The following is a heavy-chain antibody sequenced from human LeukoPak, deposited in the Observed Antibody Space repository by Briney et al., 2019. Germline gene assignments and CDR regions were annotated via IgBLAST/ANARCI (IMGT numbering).Heavy chain of an antibody. J-gene: IGHJ6*03. D-gene: IGHD3-10*01. CDR3: ARDVYYYGSGSYYPNYYYYYYMDV. Sequence: SETLSLTCAVYGGSFSGYYWSWIRQPPGKGLEWIGEINHSGSTNYNPSLKSRVTISVDTSKNQFSLKLSSVTAADTAVYYCARDVYYYGSGSYYPNYYYYYYMDVWGKGTTVTVSS. CDR2: INHSGST. V-gene: IGHV4-34*01. CDR1: GGSFSGYY.